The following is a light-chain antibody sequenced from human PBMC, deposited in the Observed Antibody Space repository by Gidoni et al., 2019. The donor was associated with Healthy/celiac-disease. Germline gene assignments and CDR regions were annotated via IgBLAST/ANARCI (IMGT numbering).Light chain of an antibody. Sequence: EIVLTQSPATLSLSPGERATRSCRARQSVSSYLAWYQQKPGQAPRLLIYDASNRATGIPARFSGSGSGTDFTLTISSLEPEDFAVYYCQQRSNWPHTFGQGTKLEIK. CDR2: DAS. J-gene: IGKJ2*01. CDR3: QQRSNWPHT. V-gene: IGKV3-11*01. CDR1: QSVSSY.